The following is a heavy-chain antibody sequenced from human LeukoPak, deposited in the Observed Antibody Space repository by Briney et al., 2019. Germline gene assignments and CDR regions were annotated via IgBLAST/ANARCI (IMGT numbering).Heavy chain of an antibody. V-gene: IGHV4-31*03. D-gene: IGHD3-10*01. CDR2: IYYSGST. CDR3: ARARMVRGVRDAFDI. CDR1: GGSISSGGYY. J-gene: IGHJ3*02. Sequence: TLSLTCTVSGGSISSGGYYWSWIRQHPGKGLEWIGYIYYSGSTYYNPSLKSRVTISVDTSKNQFSLKLSSVTAADTAVYYCARARMVRGVRDAFDIWGQGTMVTVSS.